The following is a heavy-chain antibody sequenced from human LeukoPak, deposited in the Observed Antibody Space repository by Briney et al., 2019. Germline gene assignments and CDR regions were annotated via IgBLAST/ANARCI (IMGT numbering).Heavy chain of an antibody. V-gene: IGHV3-21*01. Sequence: GGSLRLSCEASGFTFSSYSMNWVRQAPGKGLEWVSSISGGSTYIYYADSVKGRVTISRDNAENSLYLQMNSLRAEDMAVYYCARNHRPWFGEITSFDYWGQGTLVTVSS. J-gene: IGHJ4*02. CDR2: ISGGSTYI. D-gene: IGHD3-10*01. CDR3: ARNHRPWFGEITSFDY. CDR1: GFTFSSYS.